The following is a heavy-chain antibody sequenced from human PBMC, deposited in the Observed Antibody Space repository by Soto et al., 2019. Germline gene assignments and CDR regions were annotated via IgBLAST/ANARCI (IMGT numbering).Heavy chain of an antibody. D-gene: IGHD4-17*01. CDR1: GDSFTSYD. J-gene: IGHJ4*02. V-gene: IGHV1-8*01. Sequence: GTSVKLSCEACGDSFTSYDINWVRQATGQGLEWMGWMNPNSGNTGYAQKFQGRVTMTRNTSISTAYMELSSLRSDDTAVYYCARTLYGDNVDYWGQGTLVTVSS. CDR2: MNPNSGNT. CDR3: ARTLYGDNVDY.